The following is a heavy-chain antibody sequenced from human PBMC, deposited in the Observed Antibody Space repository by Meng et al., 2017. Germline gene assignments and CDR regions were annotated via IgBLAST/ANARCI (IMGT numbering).Heavy chain of an antibody. CDR2: INPNSGGT. CDR1: GYTFTGYY. D-gene: IGHD6-13*01. V-gene: IGHV1-2*06. CDR3: ARGFRDSSSLSIDY. J-gene: IGHJ4*02. Sequence: ASVKVSCKASGYTFTGYYMHWVRQAPGQGLEWMGRINPNSGGTNYAQKFQGRVTMTRDTFISTAYMELSRLRSDDTPVYYCARGFRDSSSLSIDYWGQGTLVTVSS.